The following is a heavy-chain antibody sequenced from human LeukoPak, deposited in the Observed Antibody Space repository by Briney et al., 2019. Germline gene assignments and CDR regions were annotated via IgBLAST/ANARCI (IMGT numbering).Heavy chain of an antibody. D-gene: IGHD2-15*01. CDR2: MSGRGVST. CDR1: GFTFTNYA. Sequence: RGGSLRLSCAAAGFTFTNYAMSWVRQAPGKGLEWVSGMSGRGVSTYYADSVKGRFTISSDNSKNTLYLQMNSLRAEDTAIYYCAKDCNGGNCYIDHWGQGTLVTVAS. J-gene: IGHJ4*02. CDR3: AKDCNGGNCYIDH. V-gene: IGHV3-23*01.